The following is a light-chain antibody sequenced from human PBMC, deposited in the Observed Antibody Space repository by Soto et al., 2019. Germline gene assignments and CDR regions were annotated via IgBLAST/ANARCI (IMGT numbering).Light chain of an antibody. CDR2: ATS. CDR3: QQSYNTPFT. Sequence: IPMTQSPSSLSASVGDTVTITCRASQTVPTCLNWYQQKPGKAPKLLIYATSSLEGVVTSRFSGSGSGTDFTLTINSLQPEDFATYYCQQSYNTPFTFGPWTKVDLK. CDR1: QTVPTC. V-gene: IGKV1-39*01. J-gene: IGKJ3*01.